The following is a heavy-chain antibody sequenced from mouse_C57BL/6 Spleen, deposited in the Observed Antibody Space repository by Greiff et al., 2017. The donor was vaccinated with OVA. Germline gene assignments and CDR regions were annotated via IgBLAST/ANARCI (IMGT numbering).Heavy chain of an antibody. CDR1: GFTFSDYY. CDR3: ARDTRDFDV. D-gene: IGHD2-12*01. CDR2: INYDGSST. V-gene: IGHV5-16*01. Sequence: EVMLVESEGGLVQPGSSMKLSCTASGFTFSDYYMAWVRQVPEKGLEWVANINYDGSSTYYLDSLKSRFIISRDNAKNILYLQMSRLKSEDTAAYYCARDTRDFDVWGTGTTVTVSS. J-gene: IGHJ1*03.